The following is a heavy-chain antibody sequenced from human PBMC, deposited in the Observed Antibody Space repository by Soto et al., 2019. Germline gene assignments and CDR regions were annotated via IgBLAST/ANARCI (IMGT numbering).Heavy chain of an antibody. Sequence: GGSLRLSCAASGFTFSDSAMHWVRQASGKGLEWVGRLRSKANSYATVYAASVKGRFTISRDDSKNTAYLQMNSLKTEDTAVYYCTASGSDTFVDYWGQGTLVTVSS. CDR3: TASGSDTFVDY. V-gene: IGHV3-73*01. CDR2: LRSKANSYAT. CDR1: GFTFSDSA. J-gene: IGHJ4*02. D-gene: IGHD5-12*01.